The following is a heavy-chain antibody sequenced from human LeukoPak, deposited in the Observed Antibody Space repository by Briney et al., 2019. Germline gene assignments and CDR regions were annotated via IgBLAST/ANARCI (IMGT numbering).Heavy chain of an antibody. CDR1: GYTFTGYY. V-gene: IGHV1-2*02. CDR2: INPNSGGT. J-gene: IGHJ6*02. Sequence: ASVKVSCKASGYTFTGYYMHWVRQAPGQGLEWMGWINPNSGGTNYAQKFQGRVTMTRDTSISTAYMELSRLRSDDTAVYYCARTMGYCSSTSCYLYHYYGMDVWGQGTTVTVSS. CDR3: ARTMGYCSSTSCYLYHYYGMDV. D-gene: IGHD2-2*01.